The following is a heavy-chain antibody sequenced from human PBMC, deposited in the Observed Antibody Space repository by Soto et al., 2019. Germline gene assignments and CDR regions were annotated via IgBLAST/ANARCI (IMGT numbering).Heavy chain of an antibody. J-gene: IGHJ4*02. D-gene: IGHD6-13*01. CDR1: GFTFSSYS. V-gene: IGHV3-21*01. CDR3: AREGGIFGYSSSWYIPNYFDY. Sequence: EVQLVESGGGLVKPGGSLRLSCAASGFTFSSYSMNWVRQAPGKGLEWVSSISSSSSYIYYADSVKGRFTISRDNAKNSLYLQMNSLRAEDTAVYYCAREGGIFGYSSSWYIPNYFDYWGQGTLVTVSS. CDR2: ISSSSSYI.